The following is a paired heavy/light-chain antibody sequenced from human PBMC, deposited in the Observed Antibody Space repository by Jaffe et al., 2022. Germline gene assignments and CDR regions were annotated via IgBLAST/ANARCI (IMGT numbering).Heavy chain of an antibody. Sequence: EVQLLESGGGLVQPGGSLRLSCAASGFTFSSYAMSWVRQAPGKGLEWVSAISGSGGSTYYADSVKGRFTISRDNSKNTLYLQMNSLRAEDTAVYYCAKEPWDGGRYDFWSGYYLNYYYYMDVWGKGTTVTVSS. CDR3: AKEPWDGGRYDFWSGYYLNYYYYMDV. CDR1: GFTFSSYA. V-gene: IGHV3-23*01. CDR2: ISGSGGST. D-gene: IGHD3-3*01. J-gene: IGHJ6*03.
Light chain of an antibody. V-gene: IGKV6-21*02. CDR2: YAS. Sequence: EIVLTQSPDFQSVTPKEKVTITCRASQSIGSSLHWYQQKPDQSPKLLIKYASQSISGVPSRFSGSGSGTDFTLTINSLEAEDAATYYCHQSSSLPITFGQGTRLEIK. CDR3: HQSSSLPIT. CDR1: QSIGSS. J-gene: IGKJ5*01.